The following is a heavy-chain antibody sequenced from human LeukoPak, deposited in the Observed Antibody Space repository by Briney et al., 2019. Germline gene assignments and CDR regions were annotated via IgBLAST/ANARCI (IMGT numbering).Heavy chain of an antibody. CDR2: INHSGST. D-gene: IGHD6-6*01. CDR3: ARITGRSSSGYSLQTVYGMDV. Sequence: SETLSLTCAVYGGSFSGYYWSWIRQPPGKGLEWIGEINHSGSTNYNPSLKSRVTISVDTSKNQFSLKLSSVTAADTAVYYCARITGRSSSGYSLQTVYGMDVWGRGTTVTVSS. J-gene: IGHJ6*02. V-gene: IGHV4-34*01. CDR1: GGSFSGYY.